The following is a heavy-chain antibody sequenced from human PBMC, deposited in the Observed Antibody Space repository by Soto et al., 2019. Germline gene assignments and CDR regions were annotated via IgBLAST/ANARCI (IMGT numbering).Heavy chain of an antibody. CDR3: ARDGATTVATDVAFDI. V-gene: IGHV3-21*01. D-gene: IGHD5-12*01. Sequence: EVQLVESGGGLVKPGGSLRLSCAASGFTFSSYSMNWVRQAPGKGLEWVSSISSSSSYIYYADSVKGRFTISRDNAKNSLDLQMNSLRSGDTAVYYCARDGATTVATDVAFDIWGQGRMGTVSS. CDR2: ISSSSSYI. J-gene: IGHJ3*02. CDR1: GFTFSSYS.